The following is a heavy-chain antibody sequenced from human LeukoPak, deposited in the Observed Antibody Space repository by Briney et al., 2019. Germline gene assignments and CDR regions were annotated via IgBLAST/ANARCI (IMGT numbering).Heavy chain of an antibody. CDR1: GFTFSDYY. CDR3: ASPSGSGAYYFDY. CDR2: ISSSGSTI. Sequence: GGSLRLSCAASGFTFSDYYMSWIRQAPGKGLEWVSYISSSGSTIYYADSVKGRFTISRDNAKNSLYLQMNSLRAEDTAVYYCASPSGSGAYYFDYWAREPWSPSPQ. D-gene: IGHD3-10*01. J-gene: IGHJ4*02. V-gene: IGHV3-11*01.